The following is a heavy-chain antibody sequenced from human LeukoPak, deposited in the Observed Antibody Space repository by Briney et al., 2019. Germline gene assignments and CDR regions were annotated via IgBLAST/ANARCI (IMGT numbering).Heavy chain of an antibody. CDR2: ISGSGGST. D-gene: IGHD2-2*01. CDR3: ATEYCSSTSCYQPPRYYGMDV. CDR1: GFTFSSYA. V-gene: IGHV3-23*01. J-gene: IGHJ6*02. Sequence: GGSLGLSCAASGFTFSSYAMSLVRQAPGKGLEWVSAISGSGGSTYYADSVKGRFTISRDNSKNTLYLQMNSLRAEDTAVYYCATEYCSSTSCYQPPRYYGMDVWGQGTTVTVSS.